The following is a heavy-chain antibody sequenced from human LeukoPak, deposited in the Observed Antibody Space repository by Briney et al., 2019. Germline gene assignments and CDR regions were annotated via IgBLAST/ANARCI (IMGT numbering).Heavy chain of an antibody. CDR2: IYYSGST. CDR3: ATERVNCNTGGCPIDP. D-gene: IGHD2-8*01. Sequence: SETLSLTCTVSGGSISSGGYYWSWIRQHPGKGLEWIGYIYYSGSTYYNPSLKSRVTISVDTSKNQFSLKLSSVTAADTAVYYCATERVNCNTGGCPIDPWGQGTLVTVSS. J-gene: IGHJ5*02. CDR1: GGSISSGGYY. V-gene: IGHV4-31*03.